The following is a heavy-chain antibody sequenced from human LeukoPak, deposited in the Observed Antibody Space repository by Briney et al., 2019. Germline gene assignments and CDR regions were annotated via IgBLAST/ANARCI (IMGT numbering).Heavy chain of an antibody. J-gene: IGHJ3*02. CDR3: ARTLPYYYGSGSYGNDAFDI. CDR2: IDHSGSA. D-gene: IGHD3-10*01. CDR1: GGSISSSNW. Sequence: SGTLSLICAVAGGSISSSNWWSWVRQRPGKGLEWIGEIDHSGSANYNPSLKSRVTISVDKSKNQFSLKLSSVTAADTAVYYCARTLPYYYGSGSYGNDAFDIWGQGTMVTVSS. V-gene: IGHV4-4*02.